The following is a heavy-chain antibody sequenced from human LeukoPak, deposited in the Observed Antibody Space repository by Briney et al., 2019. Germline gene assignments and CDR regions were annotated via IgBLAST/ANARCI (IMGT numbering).Heavy chain of an antibody. CDR3: VRVSRTTMVRGIITFDS. D-gene: IGHD3-10*01. J-gene: IGHJ4*02. V-gene: IGHV1-69*13. CDR2: IIPIFGTA. Sequence: SVKVSCKASGGTFSTYAISWVRQAPGQGLEWMGGIIPIFGTANYAQKFQGRVTITADESTITAYMELSSLRSEDTAVYYCVRVSRTTMVRGIITFDSWGQGTLVTVSS. CDR1: GGTFSTYA.